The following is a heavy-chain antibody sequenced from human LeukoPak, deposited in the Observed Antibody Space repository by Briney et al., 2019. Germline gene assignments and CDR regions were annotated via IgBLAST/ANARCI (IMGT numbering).Heavy chain of an antibody. Sequence: SETLSLTCTASGVSISSYYRSWIRQPAGKGLEWIGRIYPSGSTNYNPSLKSRVTMSVDTSKNQFSLKLSSVTAADTAVYYCAREDPLYYYDSSGYSGTTDYWGQGTLVTVSS. V-gene: IGHV4-4*07. CDR1: GVSISSYY. CDR2: IYPSGST. J-gene: IGHJ4*02. D-gene: IGHD3-22*01. CDR3: AREDPLYYYDSSGYSGTTDY.